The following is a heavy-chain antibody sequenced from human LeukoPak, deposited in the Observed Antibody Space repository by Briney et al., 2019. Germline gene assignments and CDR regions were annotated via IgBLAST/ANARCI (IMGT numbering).Heavy chain of an antibody. CDR2: IYYSGST. Sequence: SETLSLTCTVSGGSISSSSYYWGWIRQPPGKGLEWIGSIYYSGSTNYNPSLKSRVTISVDTSKNQFSLKLSSVTAADTAVYYCARFVAASALGAFDIWGQGTMVTVSS. J-gene: IGHJ3*02. D-gene: IGHD2-15*01. CDR1: GGSISSSSYY. V-gene: IGHV4-39*07. CDR3: ARFVAASALGAFDI.